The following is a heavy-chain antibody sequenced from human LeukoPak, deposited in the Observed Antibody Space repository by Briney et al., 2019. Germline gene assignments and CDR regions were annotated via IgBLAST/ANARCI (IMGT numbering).Heavy chain of an antibody. D-gene: IGHD3-10*01. J-gene: IGHJ5*02. V-gene: IGHV4-34*01. CDR2: INHSGST. Sequence: PSETLSLTCAVYGGSFSGYYWSWIRQPPGKGLEWIGEINHSGSTNYNPSLKSRVTISVDTSKNQFSLKLSSVTAADTAVYYCARGGPMVRGVIIPSQRFDPCGQGTLVTVSS. CDR1: GGSFSGYY. CDR3: ARGGPMVRGVIIPSQRFDP.